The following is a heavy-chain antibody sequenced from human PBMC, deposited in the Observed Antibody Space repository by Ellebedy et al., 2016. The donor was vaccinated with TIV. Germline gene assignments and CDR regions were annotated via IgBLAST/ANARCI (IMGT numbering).Heavy chain of an antibody. V-gene: IGHV3-7*03. CDR2: IKQDGSET. D-gene: IGHD5-18*01. Sequence: GESLKISCAASGFTFSTYWMSWVRQAPGKGLQWVANIKQDGSETYSVDSVKGRFTISRDNAKNSLYLQMNSLRAEDTALYYCAKGPTWIQLWSNFDYWGQGTLVTVSS. J-gene: IGHJ4*02. CDR3: AKGPTWIQLWSNFDY. CDR1: GFTFSTYW.